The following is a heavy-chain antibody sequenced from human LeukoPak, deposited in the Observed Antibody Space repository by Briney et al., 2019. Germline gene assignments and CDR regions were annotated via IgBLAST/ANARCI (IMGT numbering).Heavy chain of an antibody. V-gene: IGHV1-8*01. Sequence: ASVKVSCKASGYSFTSHNINWVRQAPGQGLEYMGWVSPSSGNTAYAQEFQGRVTMTRDASIYTAYMELSGLTSEDTAVYYCARGHPGYASGWPDYWGQGTLVTVSS. J-gene: IGHJ4*02. CDR3: ARGHPGYASGWPDY. CDR2: VSPSSGNT. D-gene: IGHD6-19*01. CDR1: GYSFTSHN.